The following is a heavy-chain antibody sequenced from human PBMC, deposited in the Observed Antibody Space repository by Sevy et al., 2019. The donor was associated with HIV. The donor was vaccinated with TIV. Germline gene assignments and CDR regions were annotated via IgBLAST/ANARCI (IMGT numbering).Heavy chain of an antibody. Sequence: GGSLRLSCAASGFTFSYAWMSWVRQAPGKGLEWIGRIKAKADGGTIEYAAPVKGSFTISRDDSKNPLYLQMNSLKTEDTAVYYCNTDPIILLLVTNGLDVWGQGTTVTVSS. CDR2: IKAKADGGTI. J-gene: IGHJ6*02. D-gene: IGHD2-8*02. V-gene: IGHV3-15*01. CDR3: NTDPIILLLVTNGLDV. CDR1: GFTFSYAW.